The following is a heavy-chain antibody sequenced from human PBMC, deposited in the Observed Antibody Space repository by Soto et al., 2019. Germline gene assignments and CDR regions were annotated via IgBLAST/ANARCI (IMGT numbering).Heavy chain of an antibody. CDR2: IKQDGSEK. J-gene: IGHJ6*02. CDR1: GFTFSSYW. D-gene: IGHD3-10*01. Sequence: EVQLVESGGGLVQPGGSLRLSCAASGFTFSSYWMSWVRQAPGKGLEWVANIKQDGSEKYYVDSVKGRFTISRDNAKNSLYLQMHSLRAEDTAVYYCAREGITMVRGAVYYYYGMDVWGQGTTVTVSS. V-gene: IGHV3-7*01. CDR3: AREGITMVRGAVYYYYGMDV.